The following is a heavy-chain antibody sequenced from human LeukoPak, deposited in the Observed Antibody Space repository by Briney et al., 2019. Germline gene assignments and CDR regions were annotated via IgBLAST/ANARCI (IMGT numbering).Heavy chain of an antibody. V-gene: IGHV3-20*04. Sequence: GGSLRLSCAASGFTVSSNYMSWVRQAPGKGLEWVSGINWNGGSTGYADSVKGRFTISRDNAKNSLYLQMNSLRAEDTALYYCARVGGGYSYGPPDHWGQGTLVTVSS. CDR1: GFTVSSNY. CDR3: ARVGGGYSYGPPDH. J-gene: IGHJ4*02. CDR2: INWNGGST. D-gene: IGHD5-18*01.